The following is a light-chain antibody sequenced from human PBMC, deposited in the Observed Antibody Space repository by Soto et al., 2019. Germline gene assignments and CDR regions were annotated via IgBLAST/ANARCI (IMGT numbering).Light chain of an antibody. CDR3: CSFAGSSWV. J-gene: IGLJ3*02. V-gene: IGLV2-23*02. CDR2: EVS. CDR1: SSDVGSYNL. Sequence: QSALTQPATVSVSPGQSITISCTGTSSDVGSYNLVSWYQQHPGKAPKLMIYEVSKRPSGASNHFSGSKSGNTASLTISGLQDEDEAEYYCCSFAGSSWVFGGATKHTVL.